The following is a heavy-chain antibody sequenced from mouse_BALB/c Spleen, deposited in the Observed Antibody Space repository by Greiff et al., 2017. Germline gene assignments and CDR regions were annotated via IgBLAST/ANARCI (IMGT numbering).Heavy chain of an antibody. CDR2: IWAGGST. J-gene: IGHJ4*01. D-gene: IGHD2-3*01. Sequence: VMLVESGPGLVAPSQSLSITCTVSGFSLTSYGVHWVRQPPGKGLEWLGVIWAGGSTNYNSALMSRLSISKDNSKSQVFLKMNSLQTDDTAMYYCARRDGYRGYAMDYWGQGTSVTVSS. V-gene: IGHV2-9*02. CDR3: ARRDGYRGYAMDY. CDR1: GFSLTSYG.